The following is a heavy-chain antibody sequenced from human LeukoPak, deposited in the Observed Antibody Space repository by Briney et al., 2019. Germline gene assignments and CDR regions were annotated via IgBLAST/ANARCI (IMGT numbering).Heavy chain of an antibody. V-gene: IGHV3-33*01. CDR1: GFTFSSYG. D-gene: IGHD5-18*01. J-gene: IGHJ4*02. CDR3: ARSLDTAMGIDY. CDR2: IWYDGSNK. Sequence: GGALRLSCAESGFTFSSYGMHWVGQAPGKGLEGVAVIWYDGSNKYYADSVKGRFTISRDNSKDTLYLQMNSLRAEDTAVYYCARSLDTAMGIDYWGQGTLVTVSS.